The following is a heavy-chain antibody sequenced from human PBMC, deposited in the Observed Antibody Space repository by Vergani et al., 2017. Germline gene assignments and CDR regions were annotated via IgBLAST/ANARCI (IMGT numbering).Heavy chain of an antibody. CDR2: IYHSGST. CDR3: ARSKGVTAIQGWFDP. J-gene: IGHJ5*02. Sequence: QLQLQESGSGLVKPSQTLSLTCAVSGGSISSGGYSWSWIRPPPGKGLEWIGYIYHSGSTYYNPSLKSRVTISVDRSKNQFSLKLSSVTAADTAVYYCARSKGVTAIQGWFDPWGQGTLVTVSS. V-gene: IGHV4-30-2*01. D-gene: IGHD2-21*02. CDR1: GGSISSGGYS.